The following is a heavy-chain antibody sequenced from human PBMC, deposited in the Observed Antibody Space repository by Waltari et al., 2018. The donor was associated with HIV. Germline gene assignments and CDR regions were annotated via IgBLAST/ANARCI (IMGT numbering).Heavy chain of an antibody. CDR1: GGSISSSSYY. D-gene: IGHD6-13*01. J-gene: IGHJ4*02. CDR3: ARTTRYSNTWHGGFKY. V-gene: IGHV4-39*01. Sequence: QLQLQESGPGLVKPSETLSLTCTVSGGSISSSSYYWGWIRQPPGKGLEWVGSIYYTETPSYNPSLKSRVTISADTSKNQFSLRLSSVTAADTAVYYCARTTRYSNTWHGGFKYWGQGTLVTVSS. CDR2: IYYTETP.